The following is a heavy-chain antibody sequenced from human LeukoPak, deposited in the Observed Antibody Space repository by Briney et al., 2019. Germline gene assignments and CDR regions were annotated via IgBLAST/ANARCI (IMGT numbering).Heavy chain of an antibody. D-gene: IGHD3-22*01. V-gene: IGHV1-18*04. CDR3: ARDPISYYYDSSGAFDI. CDR2: ISAYNGNT. Sequence: ASVMVSCKASGYTFTSYGISWVRQAPGQGLEWMGWISAYNGNTNYAQKLQGRVTMTTDTSTSTAYMELRSLRSDDTAVYYCARDPISYYYDSSGAFDIWGQGTMVTVSP. J-gene: IGHJ3*02. CDR1: GYTFTSYG.